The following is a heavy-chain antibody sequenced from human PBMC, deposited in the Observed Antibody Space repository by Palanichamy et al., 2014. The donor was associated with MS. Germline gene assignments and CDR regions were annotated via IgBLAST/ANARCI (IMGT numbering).Heavy chain of an antibody. CDR1: GGPFSDYR. CDR2: INHSGST. J-gene: IGHJ4*02. D-gene: IGHD3-10*01. V-gene: IGHV4-34*01. Sequence: QVQLQQWGAGLLKPSETLSLTCAVYGGPFSDYRWSWIRQPPRKGLEWIGEINHSGSTKYNPSLKSRVTISVDTSRNQFSLKLTSVTAADTAVYYCARQSPAVLGDSWGQGTLVTVSS. CDR3: ARQSPAVLGDS.